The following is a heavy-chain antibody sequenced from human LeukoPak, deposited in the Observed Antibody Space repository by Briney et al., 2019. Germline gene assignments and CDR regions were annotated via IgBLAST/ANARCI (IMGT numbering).Heavy chain of an antibody. J-gene: IGHJ4*02. CDR2: INWNGATT. V-gene: IGHV3-20*04. CDR1: GFTLEDYG. Sequence: PGGSLRLSCAASGFTLEDYGMTWVRQAPGKGLEWVSNINWNGATTGYADSVKGRFTISRDNAKNSLYLQMNSLRAEDTAVYYCARDYVGSIAALGTSKEDYWGQGTLVTVSS. D-gene: IGHD6-6*01. CDR3: ARDYVGSIAALGTSKEDY.